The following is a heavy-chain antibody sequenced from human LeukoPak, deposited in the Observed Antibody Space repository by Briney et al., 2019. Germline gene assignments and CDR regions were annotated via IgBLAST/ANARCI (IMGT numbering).Heavy chain of an antibody. CDR1: GYTFSSYG. CDR3: ARGLLWFGELLNFAY. V-gene: IGHV1-18*01. D-gene: IGHD3-10*01. J-gene: IGHJ4*02. Sequence: ASVKVSCKASGYTFSSYGISWVRQAPGQGLEWMGWISGYDGNAKYAQKLQGRVTMTTDTSTRTAYMELRSLRSDDTAVYYCARGLLWFGELLNFAYWGQGSLVTVS. CDR2: ISGYDGNA.